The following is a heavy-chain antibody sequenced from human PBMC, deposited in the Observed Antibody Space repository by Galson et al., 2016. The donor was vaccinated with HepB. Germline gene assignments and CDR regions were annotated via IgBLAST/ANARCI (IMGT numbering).Heavy chain of an antibody. V-gene: IGHV3-21*01. CDR3: ARVTGYSFDN. Sequence: SLRLSCAASGFTFSRYTMNWVRQTPGKGLEWVSSITSGSDYIYEAHSVKGRFTIFRDDAKNSLYLQMNSLRAEDTAVYFCARVTGYSFDNWGQGTLVTVS. J-gene: IGHJ4*02. D-gene: IGHD5-24*01. CDR2: ITSGSDYI. CDR1: GFTFSRYT.